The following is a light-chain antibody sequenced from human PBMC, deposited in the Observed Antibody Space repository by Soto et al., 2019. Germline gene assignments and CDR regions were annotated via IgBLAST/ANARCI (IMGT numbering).Light chain of an antibody. J-gene: IGKJ1*01. V-gene: IGKV1-5*01. CDR3: QQYNSYSART. Sequence: LQRTQSPSTLSASLGSRSAITGRASPSISSWLAWYQQKPGKAPQLLIYDASSLESGVPPTFSGSGSGTEFTLTISSLQPDDFATYYCQQYNSYSARTFGQGTKVEIK. CDR2: DAS. CDR1: PSISSW.